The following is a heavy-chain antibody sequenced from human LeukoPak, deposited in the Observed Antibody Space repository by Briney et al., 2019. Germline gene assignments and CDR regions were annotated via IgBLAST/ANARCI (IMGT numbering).Heavy chain of an antibody. CDR2: IYTSGST. J-gene: IGHJ6*03. D-gene: IGHD2-21*01. V-gene: IGHV4-4*09. CDR3: ARLGIPKVYYYMDV. Sequence: SGTLSLTCTVSGGSISSYYWSWIRQPPGKGLEWIGYIYTSGSTNYNPSLKSRVTISVDTSKNQFSLKLSSVTAADTAVYYCARLGIPKVYYYMDVWGKGTTVTVSS. CDR1: GGSISSYY.